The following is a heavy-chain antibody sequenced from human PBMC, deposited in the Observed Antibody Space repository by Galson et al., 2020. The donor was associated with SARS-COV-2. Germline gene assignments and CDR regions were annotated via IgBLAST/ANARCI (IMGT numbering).Heavy chain of an antibody. V-gene: IGHV1-3*01. D-gene: IGHD6-13*01. Sequence: ASVKVSCKASGYTFTSYAMHWVRPAPGQRLAWMGWINAGNGNTKYSQKFQGRVTITRDTSASTAYMELSSLRSEDTAVYYCARDSGVAAEHTSYFDYWGQGTLVTVSS. J-gene: IGHJ4*02. CDR3: ARDSGVAAEHTSYFDY. CDR2: INAGNGNT. CDR1: GYTFTSYA.